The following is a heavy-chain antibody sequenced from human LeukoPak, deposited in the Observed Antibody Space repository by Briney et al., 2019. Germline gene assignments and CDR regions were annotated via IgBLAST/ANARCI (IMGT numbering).Heavy chain of an antibody. CDR2: ISYDGSNK. CDR1: GFTFSSYG. D-gene: IGHD2-21*01. J-gene: IGHJ6*03. Sequence: GRSLRLSCAASGFTFSSYGMHWVRQAPGKGLEGVAVISYDGSNKYYADSVKGRFTISRDNSKNTLYLQMNSLRAEDTAVYYCARDSFLPAAIGLSYYYYMDVWGKGTTVTIAS. V-gene: IGHV3-30*03. CDR3: ARDSFLPAAIGLSYYYYMDV.